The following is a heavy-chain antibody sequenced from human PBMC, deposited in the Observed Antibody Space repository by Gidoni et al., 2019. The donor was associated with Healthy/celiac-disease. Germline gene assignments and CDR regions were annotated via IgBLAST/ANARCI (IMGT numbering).Heavy chain of an antibody. CDR3: ARDPEYYYDHNAFDI. CDR2: IYYSGST. CDR1: GGSISSGDYY. V-gene: IGHV4-30-4*01. D-gene: IGHD3-22*01. Sequence: QVQLQESGPGLVKPSQTMSLTCTVSGGSISSGDYYWSWIRQPPGKGLEWIGYIYYSGSTYYNPSLKSRVTISVDTSKNQFSLKLSSVTAADTAVYYCARDPEYYYDHNAFDIWGQGTMVTVSS. J-gene: IGHJ3*02.